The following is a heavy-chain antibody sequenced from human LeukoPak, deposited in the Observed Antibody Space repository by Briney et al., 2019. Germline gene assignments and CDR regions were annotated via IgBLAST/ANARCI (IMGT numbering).Heavy chain of an antibody. D-gene: IGHD4/OR15-4a*01. CDR3: ARRAGAYSHPYDY. V-gene: IGHV3-21*01. Sequence: GGSLRLSCAASGFTFSSYSMNWVRQAPGKGLEWVSSISSSSSYIYYADSVKGRFTMSRDNSKNTVSLQMNSLRVEDTAVYYCARRAGAYSHPYDYWGQGTLVTVSS. CDR1: GFTFSSYS. CDR2: ISSSSSYI. J-gene: IGHJ4*02.